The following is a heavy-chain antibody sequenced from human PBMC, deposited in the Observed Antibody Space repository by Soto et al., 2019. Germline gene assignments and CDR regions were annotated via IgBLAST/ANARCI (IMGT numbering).Heavy chain of an antibody. D-gene: IGHD1-20*01. V-gene: IGHV5-51*01. Sequence: GESLKLSCKGSRYSFTSYWIGWVRQMPGKGLEWMGIIYPGDSDTRYSPSFQGQVTISADKSISTAYLQWSSLKASDTAMYYCARGGVTGLLDDYYMDVWGKGTTVTVSS. CDR3: ARGGVTGLLDDYYMDV. CDR1: RYSFTSYW. CDR2: IYPGDSDT. J-gene: IGHJ6*03.